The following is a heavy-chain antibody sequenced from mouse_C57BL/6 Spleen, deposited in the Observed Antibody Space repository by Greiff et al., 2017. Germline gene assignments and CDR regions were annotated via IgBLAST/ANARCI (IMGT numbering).Heavy chain of an antibody. CDR3: ARHGDGSSFLDY. CDR2: ISSGGSYT. D-gene: IGHD1-1*01. Sequence: EVKLEESGGDLVKPGGSLKLSCAASGFTFSSYGMSWVRQTPDQRLEWVANISSGGSYTYYPDSVKGRFTISRDNAKNTLYLQMSSLKSEDTAMYYCARHGDGSSFLDYWGQGTTLTVSS. J-gene: IGHJ2*01. V-gene: IGHV5-6*02. CDR1: GFTFSSYG.